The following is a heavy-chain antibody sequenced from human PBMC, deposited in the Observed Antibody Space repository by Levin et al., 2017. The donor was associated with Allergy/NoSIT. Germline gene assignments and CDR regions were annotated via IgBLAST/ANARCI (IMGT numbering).Heavy chain of an antibody. Sequence: PGGSLRLSCATSGFTFSSYAMSWVRQAPGKGLEWVSVISASGDSTFYADSVKGRFTVSRDSSKNTVYVQMNSLRVEDTAIYYCAKVGTAGGYGPIDYWGQGTLVTASS. CDR2: ISASGDST. CDR3: AKVGTAGGYGPIDY. D-gene: IGHD6-25*01. J-gene: IGHJ4*02. CDR1: GFTFSSYA. V-gene: IGHV3-23*01.